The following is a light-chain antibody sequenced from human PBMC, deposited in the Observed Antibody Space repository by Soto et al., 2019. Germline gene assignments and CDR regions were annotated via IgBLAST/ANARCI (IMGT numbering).Light chain of an antibody. CDR3: QQNGMT. CDR2: GAS. CDR1: QSVRSSY. J-gene: IGKJ1*01. Sequence: EIVLTQSPGSLSLSPGERATLSCRASQSVRSSYLAWYQKKPGQAPMLLIYGASSRATGIPDRFSGSGSGTDFTLTISRLEPEDFAVYYCQQNGMTFGQGTKVEIK. V-gene: IGKV3-20*01.